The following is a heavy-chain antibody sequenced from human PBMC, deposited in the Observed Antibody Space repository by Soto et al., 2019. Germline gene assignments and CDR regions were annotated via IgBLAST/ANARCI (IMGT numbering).Heavy chain of an antibody. V-gene: IGHV3-15*01. D-gene: IGHD1-26*01. J-gene: IGHJ4*02. CDR2: IKSKTDGETT. CDR1: GFTFSNAW. CDR3: TTGRRYSGSYWLGY. Sequence: PGGSLRLSCAASGFTFSNAWMSWVRQAPGKGLEWVGRIKSKTDGETTDYAAPVKGRFTISRDDSKNTLYLQMNSLKTEDTAVYYCTTGRRYSGSYWLGYWGQGTLVTVPQ.